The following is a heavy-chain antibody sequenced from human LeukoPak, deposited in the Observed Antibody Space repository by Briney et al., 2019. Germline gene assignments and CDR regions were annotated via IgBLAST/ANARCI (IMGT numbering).Heavy chain of an antibody. J-gene: IGHJ3*01. V-gene: IGHV1-46*01. Sequence: ASVKVSCKASEYTFTGYYMHWVRQAPGQGLEWMGIINPSGGSTSYAQKFQGRVTMTRDMSTSTVYMELSSLRSEDKAVYYCARDPYYYDSSGQSYWGQGTMVTVSS. CDR1: EYTFTGYY. D-gene: IGHD3-22*01. CDR2: INPSGGST. CDR3: ARDPYYYDSSGQSY.